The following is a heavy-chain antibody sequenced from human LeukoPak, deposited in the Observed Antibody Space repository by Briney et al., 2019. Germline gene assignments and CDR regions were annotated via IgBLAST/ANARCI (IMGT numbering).Heavy chain of an antibody. CDR1: GDSVSSNSAA. D-gene: IGHD2-15*01. CDR2: TYYRSKWYN. J-gene: IGHJ4*02. CDR3: ARDPGGTYSNSLYFDY. Sequence: SQTLSLTCAISGDSVSSNSAAWNWIRQSPSRGLEWLGRTYYRSKWYNDYAVPVKSRITINPDTSKNQFSLQLNSVTPEDTAVYYCARDPGGTYSNSLYFDYWGQGTLVTVSS. V-gene: IGHV6-1*01.